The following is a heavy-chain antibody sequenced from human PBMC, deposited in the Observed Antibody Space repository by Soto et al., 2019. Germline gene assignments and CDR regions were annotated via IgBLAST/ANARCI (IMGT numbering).Heavy chain of an antibody. J-gene: IGHJ6*02. CDR2: ITPIFGAA. Sequence: QVQLVQSGAEVKKPGSSVKVSCKASGGAFRSYTISWVRQAPGHGLEWMGGITPIFGAANYAQKFEGRVTISADKSPTTAYMELSNLTSEDTDVYYCARDEIAVANRVGMDVWGQGTTVIVSS. V-gene: IGHV1-69*06. CDR1: GGAFRSYT. CDR3: ARDEIAVANRVGMDV. D-gene: IGHD6-19*01.